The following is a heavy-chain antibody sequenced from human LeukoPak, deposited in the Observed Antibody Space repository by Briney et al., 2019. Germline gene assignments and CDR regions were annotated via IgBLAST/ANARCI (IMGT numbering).Heavy chain of an antibody. CDR3: ARDSHYYDSSGYYLFDY. Sequence: SETLSLTCTVSGGSISSSSYYWGWIRQPPGKGLEWIGSIYYSGSTYYNPSLKSRVTISVDTSKNQFSLKLSSVTAADTAVYYCARDSHYYDSSGYYLFDYWGQGTLVTVSS. D-gene: IGHD3-22*01. V-gene: IGHV4-39*07. CDR1: GGSISSSSYY. CDR2: IYYSGST. J-gene: IGHJ4*02.